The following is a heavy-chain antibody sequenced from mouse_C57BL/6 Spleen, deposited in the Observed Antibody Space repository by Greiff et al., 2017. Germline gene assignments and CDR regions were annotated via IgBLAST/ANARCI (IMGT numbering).Heavy chain of an antibody. D-gene: IGHD2-1*01. V-gene: IGHV5-17*01. J-gene: IGHJ4*01. CDR2: ISSGSSTI. CDR3: ARGRNDYYGNYEGSAMDY. Sequence: EVKVVESGGGLVKPGGSLKLSCAASGFTFSDYGMHWVRQAPEKGLEWVAYISSGSSTIYYADTVKGRFTISRDNAKNTLFLQMTSLRSEDTAMYYCARGRNDYYGNYEGSAMDYWGQGTSVTVSS. CDR1: GFTFSDYG.